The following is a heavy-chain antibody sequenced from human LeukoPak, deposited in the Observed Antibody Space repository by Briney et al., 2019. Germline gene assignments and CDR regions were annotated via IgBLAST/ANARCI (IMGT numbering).Heavy chain of an antibody. CDR2: ISGSGGST. V-gene: IGHV3-23*01. CDR3: AKDGGYSYGYEYYFDY. D-gene: IGHD5-18*01. J-gene: IGHJ4*02. Sequence: GGSLRLSCAASGFTFSSYAMSWVRQVPGKGLEGVSAISGSGGSTYYADSVKGRFTISRDNSKNTLYLQMNSLRAEDTAVYYCAKDGGYSYGYEYYFDYWGQGTLVTVSS. CDR1: GFTFSSYA.